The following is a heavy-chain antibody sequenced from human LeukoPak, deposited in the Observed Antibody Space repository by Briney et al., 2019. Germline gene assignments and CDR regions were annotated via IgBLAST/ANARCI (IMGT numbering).Heavy chain of an antibody. CDR1: GGSISSYY. J-gene: IGHJ4*02. CDR3: ARVMRRGWEIDY. D-gene: IGHD1-26*01. V-gene: IGHV4-59*01. CDR2: IYYSGST. Sequence: SETLSLTCTVSGGSISSYYWSWIRQPPGKGLEWIGYIYYSGSTNYNPSLKSRVTISVDTSKNQFSLKLSSVTAADTAVYYCARVMRRGWEIDYWGQGTLVTVSS.